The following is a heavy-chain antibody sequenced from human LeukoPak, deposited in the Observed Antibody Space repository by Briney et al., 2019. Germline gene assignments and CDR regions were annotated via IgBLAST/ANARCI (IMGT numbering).Heavy chain of an antibody. CDR1: GFTLSDHH. CDR3: ARVLSGEYFDL. CDR2: TRNKASGNNT. Sequence: GVPLRLPCAASGFTLSDHHVHCLPQAPEKAREWVGRTRNKASGNNTEYGASVRGRFTISRDESKNSLYLQMNSLKTEDTAVYFCARVLSGEYFDLWGRGTLVTVSS. V-gene: IGHV3-72*01. J-gene: IGHJ2*01.